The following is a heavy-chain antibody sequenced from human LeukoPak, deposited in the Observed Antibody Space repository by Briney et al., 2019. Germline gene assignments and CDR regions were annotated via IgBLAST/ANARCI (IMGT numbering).Heavy chain of an antibody. CDR1: GFTVSSNY. Sequence: GGSLRLSCAASGFTVSSNYMSWVRQAPGKGLEWVSVIYSGGSTYYADSVKGRFTISRDNSKNTLYLQMNSLRAEDTAVYYCAKEGLLWFGELLDAFDIWGQGTMVTVSS. D-gene: IGHD3-10*01. CDR2: IYSGGST. V-gene: IGHV3-53*01. J-gene: IGHJ3*02. CDR3: AKEGLLWFGELLDAFDI.